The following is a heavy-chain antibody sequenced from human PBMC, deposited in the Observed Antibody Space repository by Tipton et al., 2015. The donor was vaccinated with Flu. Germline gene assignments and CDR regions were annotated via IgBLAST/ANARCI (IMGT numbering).Heavy chain of an antibody. CDR1: GGTFSDYA. Sequence: QSGPEVKKPGSSVRVSCKASGGTFSDYAINWVRQAPGQGPEWMGGIILIFGTTDYAQKFQGRVTLTADKSTSTAYMELSSLRSEDTAVYYCAREVPRFSDIVIGPAAIHNCFDPWGQGTRVTVSS. D-gene: IGHD2-2*01. CDR2: IILIFGTT. V-gene: IGHV1-69*06. J-gene: IGHJ5*02. CDR3: AREVPRFSDIVIGPAAIHNCFDP.